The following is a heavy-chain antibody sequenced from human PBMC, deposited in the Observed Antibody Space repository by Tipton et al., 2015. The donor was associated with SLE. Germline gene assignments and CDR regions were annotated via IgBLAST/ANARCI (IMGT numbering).Heavy chain of an antibody. CDR3: ARGIRYGYGAFDI. J-gene: IGHJ3*02. D-gene: IGHD5-18*01. CDR1: GFTFSDYY. V-gene: IGHV3-11*06. Sequence: GSLRLSCAASGFTFSDYYMSWIRQAPGKGLEWVSDISTSSSYTNYADSVKGRFTISRDNAKNSLYLQMNSLRAEDTAVYYCARGIRYGYGAFDIWGQGTVVTVSS. CDR2: ISTSSSYT.